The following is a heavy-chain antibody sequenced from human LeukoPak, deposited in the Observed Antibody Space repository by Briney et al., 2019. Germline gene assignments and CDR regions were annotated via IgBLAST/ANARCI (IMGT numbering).Heavy chain of an antibody. CDR3: ARVEAAALEQ. D-gene: IGHD6-13*01. V-gene: IGHV1-2*02. Sequence: ASVKVSCKASGYTFTGYYMHWVRQAPGQGLEWVGWINGYSGDTNYGQKFQGRVTMTRDTVANIAYMELKSLRSDDTAVYYCARVEAAALEQWGQGTLVTVSS. CDR1: GYTFTGYY. CDR2: INGYSGDT. J-gene: IGHJ4*02.